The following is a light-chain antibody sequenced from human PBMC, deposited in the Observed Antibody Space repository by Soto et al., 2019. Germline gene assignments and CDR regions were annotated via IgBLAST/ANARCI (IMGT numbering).Light chain of an antibody. Sequence: QSVLTQPPSVSGAPGQRVTISCTGSSSNIGAGYDVHWYQQLPGTAPKLLIYGNSNRPSGVPDRFSGSKYGISASLAITGLQAEDEIDYYCQSYDISLSSYVFGTGTKLTVL. CDR3: QSYDISLSSYV. CDR2: GNS. CDR1: SSNIGAGYD. J-gene: IGLJ1*01. V-gene: IGLV1-40*01.